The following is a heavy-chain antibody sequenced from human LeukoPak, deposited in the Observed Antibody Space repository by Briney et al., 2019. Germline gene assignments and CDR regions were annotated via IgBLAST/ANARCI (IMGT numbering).Heavy chain of an antibody. CDR1: GFTLIELS. J-gene: IGHJ6*03. V-gene: IGHV1-24*01. D-gene: IGHD2-21*01. CDR3: ATGVYCATTTCHGYRNFYYFMDV. CDR2: FDPQGGQA. Sequence: ASVKVSCKVSGFTLIELSMHWVRQAPGKGLEWVGGFDPQGGQAVYAQSFRDRVILTDDRSSNTAYMDLSSLGADDTAVYYCATGVYCATTTCHGYRNFYYFMDVWGEGTTVTVTS.